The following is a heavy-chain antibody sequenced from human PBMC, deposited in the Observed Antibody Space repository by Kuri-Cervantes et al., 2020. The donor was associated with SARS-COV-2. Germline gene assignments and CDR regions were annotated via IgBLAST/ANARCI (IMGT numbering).Heavy chain of an antibody. CDR3: ARESGIAVAGHYYYYGMDV. CDR2: IYHSGST. CDR1: GYSISSGYY. V-gene: IGHV4-38-2*02. Sequence: SETLSLTCTVSGYSISSGYYWGWIRQPPGKGLEWIGSIYHSGSTYYNPSLKSRVTISVDTSKNQFSLKLSSVTAADMAVYYCARESGIAVAGHYYYYGMDVWGQGTTVTVSS. D-gene: IGHD6-19*01. J-gene: IGHJ6*02.